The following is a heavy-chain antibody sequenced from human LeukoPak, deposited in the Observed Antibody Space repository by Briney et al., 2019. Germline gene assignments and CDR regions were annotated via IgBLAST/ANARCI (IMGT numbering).Heavy chain of an antibody. V-gene: IGHV4-4*07. Sequence: PSETLSLACTVSGGSISRYSYSWIRQAAGEGLQWIGRMYARGDTTYNPSLKSRVTMLLDTSKNQFSLKLTSMTAADTAVYYCARDQGDYGDHRYFDYWGQGTLVTVSS. CDR1: GGSISRYS. D-gene: IGHD4-17*01. CDR3: ARDQGDYGDHRYFDY. J-gene: IGHJ4*02. CDR2: MYARGDT.